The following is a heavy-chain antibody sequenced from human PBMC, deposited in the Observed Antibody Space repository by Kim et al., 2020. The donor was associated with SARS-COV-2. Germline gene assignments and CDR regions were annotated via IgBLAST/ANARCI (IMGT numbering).Heavy chain of an antibody. CDR3: ARADNYYDILTGYYYGALGY. V-gene: IGHV1-3*01. CDR1: GYTFTSYA. D-gene: IGHD3-9*01. J-gene: IGHJ4*02. CDR2: INAGNGNT. Sequence: ASVKVSCKASGYTFTSYAMHWVRQAPGQRLEWMGWINAGNGNTKYSQKFQGRVTITRDTSASTAYMELNSLRSEDTAVYYCARADNYYDILTGYYYGALGYWGQGTLVTVSS.